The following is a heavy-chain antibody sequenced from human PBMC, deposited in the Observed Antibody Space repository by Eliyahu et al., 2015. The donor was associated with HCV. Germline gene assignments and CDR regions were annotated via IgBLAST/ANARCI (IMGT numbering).Heavy chain of an antibody. D-gene: IGHD2-15*01. CDR2: IYYSGST. CDR1: GGSISSSSYY. J-gene: IGHJ4*02. CDR3: ARLGYCSGGSCGEFDY. V-gene: IGHV4-39*01. Sequence: QLQLQESGPGLVKPSETLSLTCXVSGGSISSSSYYWGWIRQPPGKGLEWIGSIYYSGSTYYNPSLKSRVTISVDTSKNQFSLKLSSVTAADTAVYYCARLGYCSGGSCGEFDYWGQGTLVTVSS.